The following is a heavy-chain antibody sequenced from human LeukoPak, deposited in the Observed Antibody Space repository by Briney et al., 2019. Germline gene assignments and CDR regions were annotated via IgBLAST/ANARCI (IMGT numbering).Heavy chain of an antibody. D-gene: IGHD3-22*01. J-gene: IGHJ4*02. CDR3: ARHGFYDGSGFDY. CDR2: IYPGDSNT. V-gene: IGHV5-51*01. Sequence: GEPLKISCKGSEYTFTSYWICWLGQMPAKGLQWMLIIYPGDSNTSYNPSFKGQVTISADKSISTAYLQWSSLKASDTARYYDARHGFYDGSGFDYWGQGTLVTVSS. CDR1: EYTFTSYW.